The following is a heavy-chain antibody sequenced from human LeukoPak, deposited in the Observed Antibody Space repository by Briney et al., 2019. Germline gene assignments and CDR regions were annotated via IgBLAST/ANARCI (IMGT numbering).Heavy chain of an antibody. V-gene: IGHV3-30*02. Sequence: GGSLRLSCAASGFTFSSYGMYWVRQAPGKGLEWVAFIRYDGSNKYYAGSVKGRFTISRDDSKNTLYLQMNSLRAEDTAVYYCAKDGESYDSSGYYSFDYWGQGTLVTVSS. D-gene: IGHD3-22*01. J-gene: IGHJ4*02. CDR1: GFTFSSYG. CDR3: AKDGESYDSSGYYSFDY. CDR2: IRYDGSNK.